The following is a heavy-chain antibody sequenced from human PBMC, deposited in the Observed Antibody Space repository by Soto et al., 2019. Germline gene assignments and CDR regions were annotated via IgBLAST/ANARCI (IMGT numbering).Heavy chain of an antibody. D-gene: IGHD5-12*01. CDR2: VWYDGGNK. Sequence: QVQPVESGGGVVQPGRSLRLSCAASGFTFRNYGMHWVRQAPAKGLEWVALVWYDGGNKNYVDSVKGRFTISRDNSKNTLYLQMNSLRDEDTAVYYCVRAAGYSGNDYVYYYGMDVWGQGTTVTVSS. J-gene: IGHJ6*02. V-gene: IGHV3-33*01. CDR1: GFTFRNYG. CDR3: VRAAGYSGNDYVYYYGMDV.